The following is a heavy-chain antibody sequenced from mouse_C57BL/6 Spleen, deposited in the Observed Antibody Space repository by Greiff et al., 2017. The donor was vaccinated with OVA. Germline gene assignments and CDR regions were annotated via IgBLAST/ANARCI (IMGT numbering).Heavy chain of an antibody. D-gene: IGHD3-2*02. CDR1: GYSITSGYY. CDR3: ARAPLQLSTNYYAMDY. Sequence: DVQLQESGPGLVKPSQSLSLTCSVTGYSITSGYYWNWIRQFPGNKLEWMGYISYDGSNNYNPSLKNRIPITRDTSKNQFFLKLNSVTTEDTATYYCARAPLQLSTNYYAMDYWGQGTSVTVSS. V-gene: IGHV3-6*01. J-gene: IGHJ4*01. CDR2: ISYDGSN.